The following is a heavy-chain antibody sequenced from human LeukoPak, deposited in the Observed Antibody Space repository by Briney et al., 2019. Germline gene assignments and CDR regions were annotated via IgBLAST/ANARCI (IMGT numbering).Heavy chain of an antibody. V-gene: IGHV3-7*03. CDR3: ARSIPYGTTWYGRSDY. Sequence: GGSLRLSCAASGFTFSSYWMNWARQALGKGLEWVASINHNGNVNYYVDSVKGRFTISRDNALNSLYLQMNSLRAEDTAIYYCARSIPYGTTWYGRSDYWGQGTLVTVSS. D-gene: IGHD6-13*01. CDR1: GFTFSSYW. J-gene: IGHJ4*02. CDR2: INHNGNVN.